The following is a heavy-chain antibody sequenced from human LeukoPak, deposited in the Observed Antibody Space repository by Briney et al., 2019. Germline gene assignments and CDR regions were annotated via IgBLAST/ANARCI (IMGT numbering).Heavy chain of an antibody. Sequence: PGGSLRLSCAASGFTFDDYAMHWVRQAPGKGLEWVSGISWNSGSIGYADSVKGRFTISRDNAKNSLYLQMNSLRAEDMALYYCAKTGSSGWTLGWFDPWGQGTLVTASS. J-gene: IGHJ5*02. CDR1: GFTFDDYA. D-gene: IGHD6-19*01. CDR3: AKTGSSGWTLGWFDP. CDR2: ISWNSGSI. V-gene: IGHV3-9*03.